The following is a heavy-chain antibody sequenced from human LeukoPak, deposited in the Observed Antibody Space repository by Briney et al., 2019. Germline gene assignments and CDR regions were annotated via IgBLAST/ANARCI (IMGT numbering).Heavy chain of an antibody. CDR1: GDSISNYY. J-gene: IGHJ4*02. V-gene: IGHV4-59*01. D-gene: IGHD5-24*01. Sequence: SETLSLTCTVSGDSISNYYWSWIRQPPGKGLEWIGYVYYSGSTNYNPSLKSRVTISVDTSKNQFSLRLSSVTAADTAVYYCARGRRDGHKGYFDYWGQGTLVTVSS. CDR3: ARGRRDGHKGYFDY. CDR2: VYYSGST.